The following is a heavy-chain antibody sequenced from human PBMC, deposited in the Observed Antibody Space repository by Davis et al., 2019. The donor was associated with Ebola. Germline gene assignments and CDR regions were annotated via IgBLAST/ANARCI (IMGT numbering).Heavy chain of an antibody. V-gene: IGHV1-2*06. CDR3: ARGHTYGRWDDWFDP. Sequence: ASVKVSCKASGYTFTNYYIHWVRQAPGQGLEWMGRINPNFGGKIYAQKFQDRVTMTIDTSINTAYMELDRLRSDDTAVYYCARGHTYGRWDDWFDPWGQGTQVTVSS. J-gene: IGHJ5*02. D-gene: IGHD5-18*01. CDR1: GYTFTNYY. CDR2: INPNFGGK.